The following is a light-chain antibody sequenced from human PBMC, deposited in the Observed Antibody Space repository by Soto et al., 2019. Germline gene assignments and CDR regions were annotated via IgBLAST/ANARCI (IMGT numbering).Light chain of an antibody. CDR2: AAS. J-gene: IGKJ3*01. CDR3: QKYDRAPFT. Sequence: DIQMTQSPSSLSASVGDRVTITCRASQGISVYLAWYQQKPGNIPKLLIFAASTLQSGVPSRFSGSGSGTDFTLTISSLQPEDVATYFWQKYDRAPFTFGPGTKVDIK. CDR1: QGISVY. V-gene: IGKV1-27*01.